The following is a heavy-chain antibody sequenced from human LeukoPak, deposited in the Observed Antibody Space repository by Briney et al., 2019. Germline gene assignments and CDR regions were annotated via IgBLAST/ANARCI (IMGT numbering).Heavy chain of an antibody. V-gene: IGHV3-48*01. CDR3: ARELGDIVVVPAAMDGGGDTAMDLAARALTGYYYYMDV. D-gene: IGHD2-2*01. CDR1: GFSFKTYS. CDR2: ISSSSSTI. Sequence: GGSLGLSCAAFGFSFKTYSMNWVRQAPGKGLEWVSYISSSSSTIYYADSVKGRFTISRDNAKNSLYLQMNSLRAEDTAVYYCARELGDIVVVPAAMDGGGDTAMDLAARALTGYYYYMDVWGKGTTVTVSS. J-gene: IGHJ6*03.